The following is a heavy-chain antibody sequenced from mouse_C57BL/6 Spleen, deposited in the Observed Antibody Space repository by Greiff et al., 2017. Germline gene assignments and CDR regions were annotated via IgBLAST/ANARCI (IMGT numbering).Heavy chain of an antibody. CDR3: ALYGNYVNYYAMDY. V-gene: IGHV1-82*01. D-gene: IGHD2-1*01. J-gene: IGHJ4*01. CDR1: GYAFSSSW. CDR2: IYPGDGDT. Sequence: QVQLKESGPELVKPGASVKISCKASGYAFSSSWMNWVKQRPGKGLEWIGRIYPGDGDTNYNGKFKGKATLTAAKSSSTAYMQLRILTSEDSAVSFCALYGNYVNYYAMDYWGQGTSVTVSS.